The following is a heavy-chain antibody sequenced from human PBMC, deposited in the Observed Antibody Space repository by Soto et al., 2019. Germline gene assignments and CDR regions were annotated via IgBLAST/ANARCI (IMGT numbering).Heavy chain of an antibody. J-gene: IGHJ6*02. D-gene: IGHD3-22*01. V-gene: IGHV4-34*01. CDR3: AREQRWLMTPRMDV. Sequence: QVQLQQWGAGLLKPSETLSLTCAVYGGSLSGYYWTWIRQPPGTGLEWIGEINHSGNTNYNPSLQSRVTISLDMSKNQFSLKLGSVTAADTAVYYCAREQRWLMTPRMDVWGQGTTVTVAS. CDR2: INHSGNT. CDR1: GGSLSGYY.